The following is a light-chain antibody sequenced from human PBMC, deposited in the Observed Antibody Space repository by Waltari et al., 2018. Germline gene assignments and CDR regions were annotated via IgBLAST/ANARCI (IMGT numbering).Light chain of an antibody. CDR3: QKSYNSPYT. CDR2: AAS. CDR1: QSISTY. J-gene: IGKJ2*01. V-gene: IGKV1-39*01. Sequence: DIQMTQSPSSLSASVGDRVTITCRASQSISTYLNWYQQRPGKAPKLLIYAASSLQSGVPSRFSGTGSETDFTLTISSLQPEDFATYYCQKSYNSPYTFGQETKRESK.